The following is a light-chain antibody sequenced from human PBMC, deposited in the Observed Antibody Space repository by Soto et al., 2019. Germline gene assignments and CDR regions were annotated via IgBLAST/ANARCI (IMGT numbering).Light chain of an antibody. CDR3: TSPTPGSLYV. CDR1: SSDVGNYNY. Sequence: QSVLTQPASVSGSPGQSITISCTVTSSDVGNYNYASWYQQYPGRVPKLLIYMVSNRASGVSNRFSGSKSGNTASLTISGLQAEDEADYFCTSPTPGSLYVFGTGTKVTVL. CDR2: MVS. V-gene: IGLV2-14*01. J-gene: IGLJ1*01.